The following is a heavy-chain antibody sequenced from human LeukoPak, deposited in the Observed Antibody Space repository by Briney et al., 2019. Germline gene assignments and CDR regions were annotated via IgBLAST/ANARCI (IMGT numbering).Heavy chain of an antibody. CDR3: ARMTAHAFDI. CDR1: GFTFDDYT. D-gene: IGHD2-21*02. J-gene: IGHJ3*02. V-gene: IGHV3-43*01. CDR2: ISWDGGST. Sequence: GGSLRLSCAASGFTFDDYTMHWVRQAPGKGLEWVSLISWDGGSTYYADSVKGRFTISRDNAKDTLYLQMNSLRAEDTAVYYCARMTAHAFDIWGQGTMVTVSS.